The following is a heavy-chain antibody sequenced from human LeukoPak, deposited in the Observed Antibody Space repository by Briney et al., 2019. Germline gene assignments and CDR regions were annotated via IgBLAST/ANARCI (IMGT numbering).Heavy chain of an antibody. J-gene: IGHJ4*02. D-gene: IGHD2-8*01. CDR2: VKSRADNYAT. Sequence: PGGSLKLSCSASGFAFSGSAIHWVRQASGKGLEWVGRVKSRADNYATAFAASMKGRFAISRDDSKNTAYLQMNSLRTEDTAVYYWTRLPTYCGNGACYFDYWGRGTLVTVSS. CDR1: GFAFSGSA. V-gene: IGHV3-73*01. CDR3: TRLPTYCGNGACYFDY.